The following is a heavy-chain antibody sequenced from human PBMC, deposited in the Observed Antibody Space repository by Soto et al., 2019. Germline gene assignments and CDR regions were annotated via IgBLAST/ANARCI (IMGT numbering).Heavy chain of an antibody. J-gene: IGHJ3*02. CDR1: GFTFGSFG. D-gene: IGHD6-13*01. Sequence: GGSLRLSCAASGFTFGSFGMNWLRQAPGKRLEWVSYITSSSGTIYYADSVKGRFTISRDNAKSSLYLQMNSLRADDTAVYYCAKSGLLLSSTWYGAFDIWGQGTMVTVSS. V-gene: IGHV3-48*01. CDR3: AKSGLLLSSTWYGAFDI. CDR2: ITSSSGTI.